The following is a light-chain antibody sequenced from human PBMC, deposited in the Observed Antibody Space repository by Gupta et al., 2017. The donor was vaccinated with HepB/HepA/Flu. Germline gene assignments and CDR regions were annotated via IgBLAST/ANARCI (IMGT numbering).Light chain of an antibody. V-gene: IGKV3-15*01. CDR3: QQYDGRPPLT. CDR2: GAS. J-gene: IGKJ4*01. CDR1: QSVSSN. Sequence: ETLMTQSPATLSVSPGERVTLSCRASQSVSSNFAWYQKKPGQAPRLLLYGASTRATGIPARFSGSGSGTDFTLTISSLQSEDFAVYYCQQYDGRPPLTFGGGTKVEIK.